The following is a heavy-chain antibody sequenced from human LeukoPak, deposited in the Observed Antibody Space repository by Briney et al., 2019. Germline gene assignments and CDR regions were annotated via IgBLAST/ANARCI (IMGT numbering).Heavy chain of an antibody. CDR1: GFSFTSHA. D-gene: IGHD1-26*01. CDR3: ARRGSGSFVGAFDL. Sequence: GASVKVSCKASGFSFTSHAMNWVRQGPGQRLEWMGTINTNTGNPTYVQGFSGRLVFSLDTSVSTAYLQINSLEAEDTAVYYCARRGSGSFVGAFDLWGQGTMVTVSS. CDR2: INTNTGNP. V-gene: IGHV7-4-1*02. J-gene: IGHJ3*01.